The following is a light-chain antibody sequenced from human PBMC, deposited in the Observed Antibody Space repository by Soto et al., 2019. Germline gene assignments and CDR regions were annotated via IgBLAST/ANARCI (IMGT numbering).Light chain of an antibody. CDR2: STS. CDR3: QQYGNSPWT. CDR1: QSVSRD. V-gene: IGKV3-20*01. Sequence: IVMPKTPATLSVSPGERVTLSCRASQSVSRDLAWYQQKPGQAPRLLIYSTSSRATGIPDRFSGSGSGTDFTLTISRLEPEDFAVYYCQQYGNSPWTCGQGTKV. J-gene: IGKJ1*01.